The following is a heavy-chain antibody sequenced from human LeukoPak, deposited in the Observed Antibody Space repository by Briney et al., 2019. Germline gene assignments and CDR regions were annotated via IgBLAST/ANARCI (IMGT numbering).Heavy chain of an antibody. V-gene: IGHV4-59*01. CDR3: ARGDEYYDILTGYYVGNWFDP. D-gene: IGHD3-9*01. J-gene: IGHJ5*02. Sequence: SETLSLTCTVSGGSISSYYWSWIRQPPGKGLEWIGYIYYSGSTNYNPSLKSRVTISVDTSKIQFSLKLSSVTAADTAVYYCARGDEYYDILTGYYVGNWFDPWGQGTLVTVSS. CDR1: GGSISSYY. CDR2: IYYSGST.